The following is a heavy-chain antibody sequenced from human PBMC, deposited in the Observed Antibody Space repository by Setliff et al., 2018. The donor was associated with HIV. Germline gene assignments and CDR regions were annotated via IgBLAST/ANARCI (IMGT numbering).Heavy chain of an antibody. V-gene: IGHV4-39*07. CDR3: ASSGYSYRKGYFDY. Sequence: HSETLSLTCTVSGGSISSTNYYWGWIRQTPGKGLEWIGSIYYSGTTYYNPSLKSRVTMSVDTSTSRLSLKVHSVTAADTAMYYCASSGYSYRKGYFDYWGQGTLVTVSS. CDR2: IYYSGTT. CDR1: GGSISSTNYY. D-gene: IGHD5-18*01. J-gene: IGHJ4*02.